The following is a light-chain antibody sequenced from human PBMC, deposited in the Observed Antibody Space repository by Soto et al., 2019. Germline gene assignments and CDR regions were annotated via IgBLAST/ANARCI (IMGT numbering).Light chain of an antibody. CDR3: SSYTTRSTLV. CDR2: DVT. V-gene: IGLV2-14*01. J-gene: IGLJ1*01. CDR1: SSDVGAYDF. Sequence: QSVLTQPASVSGSPGQSITISCTGTSSDVGAYDFVSWYQHYPGKAPKLVTFDVTHRPPGISDRLSGSKSANTASLTISGLQAEDEAFYYCSSYTTRSTLVFGGGTKVTVL.